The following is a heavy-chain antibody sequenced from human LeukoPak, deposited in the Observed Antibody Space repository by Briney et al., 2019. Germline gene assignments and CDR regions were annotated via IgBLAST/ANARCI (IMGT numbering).Heavy chain of an antibody. CDR3: ARVGYSGYDSRPVFNY. J-gene: IGHJ4*02. Sequence: ASVKVSCKASGYTLTDYYMHWVRQAPGQGLEWMGRINPNSGGTNYAQKFQGRVTITRATSASTAYMELSSLRSEDTAVYYCARVGYSGYDSRPVFNYWGQGTLVTVSS. V-gene: IGHV1-2*06. D-gene: IGHD5-12*01. CDR2: INPNSGGT. CDR1: GYTLTDYY.